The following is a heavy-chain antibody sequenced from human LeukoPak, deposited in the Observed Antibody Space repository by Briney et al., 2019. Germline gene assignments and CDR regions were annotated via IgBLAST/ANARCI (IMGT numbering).Heavy chain of an antibody. J-gene: IGHJ5*02. CDR3: ARSGGIVVVVAAIDWFDP. V-gene: IGHV1-18*01. D-gene: IGHD2-15*01. CDR1: GYTFTSYG. CDR2: ISAYNGNT. Sequence: ASVKVSCKASGYTFTSYGISWLRQAPGQGLEWMGWISAYNGNTNYAQKLQGRVTMTTDTSTSTAYMELRSLRSDDTAVYYCARSGGIVVVVAAIDWFDPWGQGTLVTVSS.